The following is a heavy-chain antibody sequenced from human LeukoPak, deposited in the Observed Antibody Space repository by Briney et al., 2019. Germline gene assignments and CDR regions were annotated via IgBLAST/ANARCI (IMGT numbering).Heavy chain of an antibody. CDR3: ARDRGSYRPIDY. V-gene: IGHV3-21*01. CDR1: GFTFSGYT. Sequence: GGSLRLSCAASGFTFSGYTMTWVRQAPGKGLEWVSSISNSSTYIYYADSVKGRFTISRDNVQNSLYLQMNSLRVEGTAVYYCARDRGSYRPIDYWGQGTLVTVSS. D-gene: IGHD1-26*01. CDR2: ISNSSTYI. J-gene: IGHJ4*02.